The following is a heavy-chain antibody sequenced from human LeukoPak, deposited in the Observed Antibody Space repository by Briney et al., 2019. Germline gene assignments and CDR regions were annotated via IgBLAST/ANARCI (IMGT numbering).Heavy chain of an antibody. CDR3: AQVAYSRSHYL. V-gene: IGHV3-23*01. Sequence: GGSLTLSCAASGFTFSSYSMSSVRQAPGKGLKWVSAISGSGGSTYYADSVKGRFTISRDNCKNTLYLQMNSLRAEDPAVYYCAQVAYSRSHYLWGQGNLVPVSS. J-gene: IGHJ5*02. CDR2: ISGSGGST. CDR1: GFTFSSYS. D-gene: IGHD1-26*01.